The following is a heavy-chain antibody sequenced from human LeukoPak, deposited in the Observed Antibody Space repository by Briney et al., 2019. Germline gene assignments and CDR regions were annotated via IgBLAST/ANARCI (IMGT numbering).Heavy chain of an antibody. CDR1: GFTFSSYA. D-gene: IGHD2-2*01. Sequence: GGSLRLSCAASGFTFSSYAMSWVRQAPGKGLEWVSAISGSGGSTYYADSVKGRFTISRDNSKNTLYLQMNSLRAEDTAVYYCAKGALYCSSTSCSWSTKYYYYGMDVWGQGTTVTVSS. CDR2: ISGSGGST. V-gene: IGHV3-23*01. J-gene: IGHJ6*02. CDR3: AKGALYCSSTSCSWSTKYYYYGMDV.